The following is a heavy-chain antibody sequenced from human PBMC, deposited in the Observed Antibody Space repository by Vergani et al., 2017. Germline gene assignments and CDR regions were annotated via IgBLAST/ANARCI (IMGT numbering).Heavy chain of an antibody. CDR1: GGSISSSSYY. V-gene: IGHV4-39*01. D-gene: IGHD5-24*01. Sequence: QLQLQESGPGLVKPSETLSRTCTVSGGSISSSSYYWGWIRQPPGKGLEWIGSIYYSGSTYYNPALKSRVTISVDTSKNQFSLKLSSVTAADTAVYYCASHVDGCRWYYFDYWGQGTLVTVSS. CDR2: IYYSGST. J-gene: IGHJ4*02. CDR3: ASHVDGCRWYYFDY.